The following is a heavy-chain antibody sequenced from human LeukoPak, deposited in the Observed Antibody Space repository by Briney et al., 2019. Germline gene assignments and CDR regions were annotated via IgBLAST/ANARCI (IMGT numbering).Heavy chain of an antibody. CDR2: IYHSGST. CDR3: ASLGITGTTVDY. V-gene: IGHV4-30-2*01. Sequence: SQTLSLTCTVSGGSISSGGYYWSWIRQPPGKGLEWIGYIYHSGSTYYNPSLKSRVTISVDRSKNQFSLKLSSVTAADTAVYYCASLGITGTTVDYWGQGTLVTVSS. CDR1: GGSISSGGYY. J-gene: IGHJ4*02. D-gene: IGHD1-7*01.